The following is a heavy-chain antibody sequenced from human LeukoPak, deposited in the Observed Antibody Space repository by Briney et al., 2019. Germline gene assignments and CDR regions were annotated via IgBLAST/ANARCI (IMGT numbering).Heavy chain of an antibody. CDR1: GGSISSYY. J-gene: IGHJ4*02. CDR2: IYTSGST. D-gene: IGHD1-20*01. V-gene: IGHV4-4*07. CDR3: ARRLLITDGSYFDY. Sequence: SGTLSLTCTVSGGSISSYYWSWIRQPAGKGLEWIGRIYTSGSTNYNPSLKSRVTMSVDTSKNQFSLKLSSVTAADTAVYYCARRLLITDGSYFDYWGQGTLVTVSS.